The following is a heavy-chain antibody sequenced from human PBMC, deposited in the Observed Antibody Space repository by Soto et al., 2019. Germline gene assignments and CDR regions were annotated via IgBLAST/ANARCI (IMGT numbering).Heavy chain of an antibody. CDR3: AATLGDSSGYLKFDY. CDR2: IYYSGST. J-gene: IGHJ4*02. V-gene: IGHV4-31*03. CDR1: GGSISSGGYY. D-gene: IGHD3-22*01. Sequence: SETLSLTCTVSGGSISSGGYYWSWIRQHPGKGLEWIGYIYYSGSTYYNPSLKSRVTISVDTSKNQFSLKLSSVTAADTAVYYCAATLGDSSGYLKFDYWGQGTLVTVSS.